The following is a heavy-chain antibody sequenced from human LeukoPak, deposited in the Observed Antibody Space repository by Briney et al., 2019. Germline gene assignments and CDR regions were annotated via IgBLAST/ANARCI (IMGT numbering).Heavy chain of an antibody. CDR1: GYTFTNYY. CDR3: ARIRDGYNDAYDL. J-gene: IGHJ3*01. V-gene: IGHV1-46*01. Sequence: ASVKVSCKASGYTFTNYYMHWVRQAPGQGLEWMGIINRSGGRTIYAQKFQGRVTMTRDTSTSTVYMELSSLRSEDTAIYYCARIRDGYNDAYDLWGQGTVVTVPS. CDR2: INRSGGRT. D-gene: IGHD5-24*01.